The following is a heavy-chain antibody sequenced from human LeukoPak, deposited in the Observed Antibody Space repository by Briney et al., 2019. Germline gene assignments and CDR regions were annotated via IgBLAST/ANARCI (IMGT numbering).Heavy chain of an antibody. CDR2: INPNSGGT. CDR3: ARYSSSWYGGYDY. J-gene: IGHJ4*02. CDR1: GYTFTGYY. D-gene: IGHD6-13*01. Sequence: GASVKVSCKASGYTFTGYYMHWVRQAPGQGHEWMGRINPNSGGTNYAQKFQGRVTMTRDTSISTAYMELSRLRSDDTAVYYCARYSSSWYGGYDYWGQGTLVTVSP. V-gene: IGHV1-2*06.